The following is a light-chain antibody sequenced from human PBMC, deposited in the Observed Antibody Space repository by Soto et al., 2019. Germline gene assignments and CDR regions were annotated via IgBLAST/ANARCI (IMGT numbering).Light chain of an antibody. J-gene: IGLJ1*01. Sequence: QSVLTQPASVSGSPGQSITISCTGTSSDVGGYNYVSWSQQHPGKAPKLLISEVSNRPSGVSNRFSGSKSGNTASLTISGLQADDEADYYCSSYTASRTLLFGTGTKLTVL. CDR3: SSYTASRTLL. V-gene: IGLV2-14*03. CDR1: SSDVGGYNY. CDR2: EVS.